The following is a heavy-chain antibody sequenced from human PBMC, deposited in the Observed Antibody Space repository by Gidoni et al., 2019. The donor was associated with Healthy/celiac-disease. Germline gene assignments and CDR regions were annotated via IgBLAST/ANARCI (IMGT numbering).Heavy chain of an antibody. CDR3: AHSALWFGELLYPFDY. V-gene: IGHV2-5*02. CDR1: GFSLSTSGVA. Sequence: QITLKESGPTLVKPTQTLTLTCPFSGFSLSTSGVAVVWIRQPPGKALEWLALIYWDDDKRYSPSLKSRLTITKDTSKNQVVLTMTNMDPVDTATYFCAHSALWFGELLYPFDYWGQGTLVTVSS. D-gene: IGHD3-10*01. J-gene: IGHJ4*02. CDR2: IYWDDDK.